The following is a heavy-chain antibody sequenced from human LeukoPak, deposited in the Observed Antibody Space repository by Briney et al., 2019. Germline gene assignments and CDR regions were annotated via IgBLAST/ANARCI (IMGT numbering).Heavy chain of an antibody. V-gene: IGHV4-4*02. CDR3: ARSSYEYSGYDSPQWFDP. CDR1: GGSISSSNW. Sequence: SETLSLTCAVSGGSISSSNWWSWVRQPPGKGLEWIGYIYYSGSTNYNPSLKSRVTISVDTSKNQFSLKLSSVTAADTAVYYCARSSYEYSGYDSPQWFDPWGQGTLVTVSS. D-gene: IGHD5-12*01. J-gene: IGHJ5*02. CDR2: IYYSGST.